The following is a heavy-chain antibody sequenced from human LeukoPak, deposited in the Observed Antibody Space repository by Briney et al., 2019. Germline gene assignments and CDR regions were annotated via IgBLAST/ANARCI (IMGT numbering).Heavy chain of an antibody. Sequence: GGSLRLSCAASGFTFSNYWMHWVRQAPGKGLVWVSRINSDGSSTSYADSVKGRFTISRDNAKNTLYLQMNSLRAEDTAVYYCARVRREDLPFDYWGQGTLVTVSS. CDR1: GFTFSNYW. CDR3: ARVRREDLPFDY. V-gene: IGHV3-74*01. CDR2: INSDGSST. J-gene: IGHJ4*02.